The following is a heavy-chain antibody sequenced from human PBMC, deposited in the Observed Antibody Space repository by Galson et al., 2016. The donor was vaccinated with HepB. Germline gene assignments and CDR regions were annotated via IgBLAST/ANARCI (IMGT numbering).Heavy chain of an antibody. CDR3: AREFRRAVRGVIPPHGDFHY. D-gene: IGHD3-10*01. Sequence: ILSLTCTVSGGSISRGFYYWSWVRQSAGKGLEWIGRIYGTGSTNYNPSLKSRVTISIDTSKNQFSLKLSSVTAADTAVYYCAREFRRAVRGVIPPHGDFHYWGQGTLVTVSS. CDR1: GGSISRGFYY. J-gene: IGHJ4*02. V-gene: IGHV4-61*02. CDR2: IYGTGST.